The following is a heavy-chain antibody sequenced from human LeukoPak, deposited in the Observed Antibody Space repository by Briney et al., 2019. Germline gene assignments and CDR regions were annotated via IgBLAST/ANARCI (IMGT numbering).Heavy chain of an antibody. CDR3: ARDYGYNNDWFGAPFDY. CDR2: IKEDGGEE. D-gene: IGHD3-9*01. J-gene: IGHJ4*02. Sequence: GGSLRLSCAASGFTFSSYWMTWVRQAPGKGLEWVASIKEDGGEEYNVDSVKGRFTSSRDNAKNSLYLQVNSLTAEDTGVYYCARDYGYNNDWFGAPFDYWGQGTLVTVSS. CDR1: GFTFSSYW. V-gene: IGHV3-7*01.